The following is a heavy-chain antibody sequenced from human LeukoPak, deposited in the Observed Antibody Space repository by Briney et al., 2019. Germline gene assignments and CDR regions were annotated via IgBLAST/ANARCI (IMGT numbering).Heavy chain of an antibody. CDR3: ARCYYDSSGLFQH. J-gene: IGHJ1*01. V-gene: IGHV4-34*01. Sequence: SETLSLTCAVYGVSFSGYYWSWIRQPPGKGLEWIGETNHSGSTNYNPSLKSRVTISVDTSKNQFSLKLSSVTAADTAVYYCARCYYDSSGLFQHWGQGTLVTVSS. D-gene: IGHD3-22*01. CDR2: TNHSGST. CDR1: GVSFSGYY.